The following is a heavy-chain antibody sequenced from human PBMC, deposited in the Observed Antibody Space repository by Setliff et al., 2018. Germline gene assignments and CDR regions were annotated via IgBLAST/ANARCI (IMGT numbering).Heavy chain of an antibody. CDR1: GFTFSNYE. CDR2: ISSSDSTI. D-gene: IGHD6-13*01. Sequence: PGGSLRLSCAASGFTFSNYEMNWVRQAPGKGLEWVSYISSSDSTIYYADSVKGRFTISRDNAKNSLYLQMNSLRAEDTAVYYCASAGHSGSWFPFDAFHIWGQGTMVTVSS. CDR3: ASAGHSGSWFPFDAFHI. V-gene: IGHV3-48*03. J-gene: IGHJ3*02.